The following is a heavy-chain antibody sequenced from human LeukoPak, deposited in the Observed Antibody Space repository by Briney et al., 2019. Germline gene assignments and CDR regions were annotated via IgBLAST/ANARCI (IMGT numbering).Heavy chain of an antibody. CDR1: GFTFSGSA. Sequence: GGSLRLSCAASGFTFSGSAMHWGRQTSGKGLEWVGRIRNKANTYAAAYAASVKGRFTISRDDSKNTAYLQMNSLRTEDTAVYYCTRPIVATTSDFDYWGQGTLVTVSS. CDR2: IRNKANTYAA. CDR3: TRPIVATTSDFDY. J-gene: IGHJ4*02. V-gene: IGHV3-73*01. D-gene: IGHD5-12*01.